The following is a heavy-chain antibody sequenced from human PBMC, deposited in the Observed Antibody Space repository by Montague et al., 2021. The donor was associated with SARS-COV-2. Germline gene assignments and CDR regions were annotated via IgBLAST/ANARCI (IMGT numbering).Heavy chain of an antibody. CDR2: TYYSGST. D-gene: IGHD3-3*01. CDR3: AREESGFDYYYGMDV. Sequence: SETLSLTCTVSGGSISSYYWSWIRQPPGKGLEWIGYTYYSGSTNYNPSLKSRVTISVDTSKNQFSLKLSSVTAADTAVYYCAREESGFDYYYGMDVWGQGTTVIVSS. J-gene: IGHJ6*02. CDR1: GGSISSYY. V-gene: IGHV4-59*01.